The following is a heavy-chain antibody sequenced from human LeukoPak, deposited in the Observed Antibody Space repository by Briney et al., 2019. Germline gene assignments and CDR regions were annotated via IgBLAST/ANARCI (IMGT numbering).Heavy chain of an antibody. J-gene: IGHJ4*02. Sequence: GGSLRLSCAASGFTFSSYAMSWVRQAPGKGLEWVSAISGSGGSTYYADSVKGRFTISRDNSKSTLYLQMNSLRAEDTAVYYCAKDPLGYCSGSSCFHYFDYWGQGTLVTVSS. CDR1: GFTFSSYA. D-gene: IGHD2-15*01. CDR2: ISGSGGST. CDR3: AKDPLGYCSGSSCFHYFDY. V-gene: IGHV3-23*01.